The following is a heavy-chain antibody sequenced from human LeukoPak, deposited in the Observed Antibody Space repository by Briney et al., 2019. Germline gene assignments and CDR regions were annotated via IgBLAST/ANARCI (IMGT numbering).Heavy chain of an antibody. CDR3: ARDSDSRAG. CDR2: IIPILGIA. D-gene: IGHD3-22*01. V-gene: IGHV1-69*04. CDR1: GGTFSSYA. Sequence: ASVKVSCKASGGTFSSYAISWVRQAPGQGLEWMGRIIPILGIANYAQKFQGRVTITADKSTSTAYMELSSLSSEDTAVYYCARDSDSRAGWGQGTLVAVSS. J-gene: IGHJ4*02.